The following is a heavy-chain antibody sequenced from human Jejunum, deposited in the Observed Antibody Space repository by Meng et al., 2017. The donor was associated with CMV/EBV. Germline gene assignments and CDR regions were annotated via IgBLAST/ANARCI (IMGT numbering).Heavy chain of an antibody. Sequence: DSITNNNYYWGSIRQPPGKGLEWIASIHYSGSTSYNYNPSLKTRVSVSMDTSKSQFSLNLSSVTAADTAVYYCLITVAAGVYIDYWGQGTLVTVSS. CDR1: DSITNNNYY. CDR3: LITVAAGVYIDY. CDR2: IHYSGST. D-gene: IGHD6-13*01. J-gene: IGHJ4*02. V-gene: IGHV4-39*07.